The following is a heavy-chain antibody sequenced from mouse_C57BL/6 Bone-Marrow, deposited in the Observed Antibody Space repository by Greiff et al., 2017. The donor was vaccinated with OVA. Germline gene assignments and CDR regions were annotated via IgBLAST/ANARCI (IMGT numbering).Heavy chain of an antibody. J-gene: IGHJ4*01. D-gene: IGHD2-1*01. CDR2: ISGGGGNT. CDR1: GFTFSSYT. CDR3: ARQGYGNYGDFFFDYAMDY. Sequence: EVQLQESGGGLVKPGGSLKLSCASSGFTFSSYTMSWVRQTPEKRLEWVATISGGGGNTYYPDSVKGRFTISRDNAKNTLYLQMSSLRSEDTALYYCARQGYGNYGDFFFDYAMDYWGQGTSVTVSS. V-gene: IGHV5-9*01.